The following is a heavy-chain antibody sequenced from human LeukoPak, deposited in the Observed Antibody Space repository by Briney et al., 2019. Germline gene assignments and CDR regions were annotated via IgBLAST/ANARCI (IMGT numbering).Heavy chain of an antibody. Sequence: ASVKVSCKASGYTFSAYYMHWVRQAPGQGREWMGWINPNSGGTNYAQKFQGRVTMTRDTSISTAFMELSSLRSDDTAVYYCARDRVVVVPAAQDYYYYGMDVWGQGTTVTVSS. CDR2: INPNSGGT. CDR1: GYTFSAYY. CDR3: ARDRVVVVPAAQDYYYYGMDV. D-gene: IGHD2-2*01. V-gene: IGHV1-2*02. J-gene: IGHJ6*02.